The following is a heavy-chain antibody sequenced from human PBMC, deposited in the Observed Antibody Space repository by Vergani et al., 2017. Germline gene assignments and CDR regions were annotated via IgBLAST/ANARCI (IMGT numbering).Heavy chain of an antibody. V-gene: IGHV3-7*01. CDR1: GFTFSSYW. CDR3: ARDSPSYGGNSFDY. D-gene: IGHD4-23*01. CDR2: IKQDGSEK. Sequence: EVQLVESGGGLVQPGGSLRLSCAASGFTFSSYWMSWVRQAPGKGREWVANIKQDGSEKYYVDSVKGRFTISRDNAKNSLYLQMNSLRAEDTAVYYCARDSPSYGGNSFDYWGQGTLVTVSS. J-gene: IGHJ4*02.